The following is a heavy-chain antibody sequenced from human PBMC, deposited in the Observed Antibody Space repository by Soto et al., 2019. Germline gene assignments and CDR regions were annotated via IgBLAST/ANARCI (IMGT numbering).Heavy chain of an antibody. Sequence: GGSLRLSCAASGFTFSSYAMHWVRQAPGKGLEWVAVISYDGSNKYYADSVKDRFTISRDNSKNTLYLQMNSLRAEDTAVYYCARDMVSSGEYYYGMDVWGQGTTVTVSS. D-gene: IGHD5-18*01. V-gene: IGHV3-30*04. J-gene: IGHJ6*02. CDR3: ARDMVSSGEYYYGMDV. CDR1: GFTFSSYA. CDR2: ISYDGSNK.